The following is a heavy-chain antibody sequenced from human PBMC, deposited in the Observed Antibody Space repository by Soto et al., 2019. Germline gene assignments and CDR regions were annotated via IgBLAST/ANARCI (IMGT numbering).Heavy chain of an antibody. V-gene: IGHV4-39*01. CDR1: GGSISSGSYY. D-gene: IGHD5-12*01. Sequence: QLQLQESCPGLVKSSETLSLTCTVSGGSISSGSYYGGWIRQPPGKGLEWIGSMYYSGRTYYNTSLKSRVTISGDTSKNQFSLKLSSVTAADTAVYYCARHEGYSGYDYCCFAYGGQGTLVTVSS. J-gene: IGHJ4*02. CDR3: ARHEGYSGYDYCCFAY. CDR2: MYYSGRT.